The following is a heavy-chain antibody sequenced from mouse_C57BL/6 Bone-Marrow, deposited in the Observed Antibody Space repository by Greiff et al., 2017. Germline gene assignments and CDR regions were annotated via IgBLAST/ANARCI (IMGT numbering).Heavy chain of an antibody. D-gene: IGHD1-1*01. CDR3: ARWGFITTGGWYAMDD. V-gene: IGHV14-3*01. J-gene: IGHJ4*01. CDR1: GFNLKNTY. CDR2: IAPANGNT. Sequence: VQLQQSVAELVRPGASVKLSCTASGFNLKNTYMHWVKQRPEHGLEWIGRIAPANGNTTYAPQFQGKAPITADTSSNTAYLQLSRLTSKDTAIYYCARWGFITTGGWYAMDDWGQGTSGTVSS.